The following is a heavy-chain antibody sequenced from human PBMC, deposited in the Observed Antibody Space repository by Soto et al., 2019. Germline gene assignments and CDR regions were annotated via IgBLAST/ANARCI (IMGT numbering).Heavy chain of an antibody. CDR2: IYYSGST. V-gene: IGHV4-31*03. D-gene: IGHD6-13*01. CDR3: ARDRGDSSSWSWGWFDP. CDR1: GGSISSGGYY. J-gene: IGHJ5*02. Sequence: SETLSLTCTVSGGSISSGGYYWSWIRQHPGKGLEWIGYIYYSGSTYYNPSLKSRVTISVDTSKNQFPLKLSSVTAADTAVYYCARDRGDSSSWSWGWFDPWGQGTLVTVSS.